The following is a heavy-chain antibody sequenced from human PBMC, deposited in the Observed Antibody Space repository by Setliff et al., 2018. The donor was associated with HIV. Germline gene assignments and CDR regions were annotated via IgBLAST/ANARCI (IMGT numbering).Heavy chain of an antibody. V-gene: IGHV4-34*01. D-gene: IGHD3-3*01. CDR3: ARATIFGDVSNSRWFDP. CDR2: INQSGTT. J-gene: IGHJ5*02. CDR1: GESFSGYY. Sequence: SETLSLTCAVYGESFSGYYWTWIRQPPGKGLEWIGEINQSGTTNCSPSLKSRVIISVDTSKNQFSLNLNSVTAADTAVYYCARATIFGDVSNSRWFDPWGQGTLVTVSS.